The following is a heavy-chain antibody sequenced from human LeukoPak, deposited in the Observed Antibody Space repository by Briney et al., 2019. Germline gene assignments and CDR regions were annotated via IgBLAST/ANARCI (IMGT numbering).Heavy chain of an antibody. J-gene: IGHJ3*02. D-gene: IGHD6-13*01. V-gene: IGHV4-4*07. CDR1: GDSIRRYY. CDR2: IFTGGFI. Sequence: IPSETLSLTCSVSGDSIRRYYWNWIRAPAGGGVECSGSIFTGGFINYNPSLSSRVTVSLDTSKNQVSLTLTSVPAADSAVFYCPRHTMLSSTYFGVSHIWGQGTTVTVSS. CDR3: PRHTMLSSTYFGVSHI.